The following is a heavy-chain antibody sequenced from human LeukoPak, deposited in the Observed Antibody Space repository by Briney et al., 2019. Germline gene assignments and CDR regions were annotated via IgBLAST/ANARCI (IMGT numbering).Heavy chain of an antibody. V-gene: IGHV3-9*01. J-gene: IGHJ3*02. Sequence: PGGSLRLSCAASGFTFDDYAMHWVRQAPGKGLEWVSGISWNSGSIGYADSVKGRFTISRDNAKNSLYLQMHSLRAEDTAVYYCGSLDSREDGSSRWGPLDIWGQGTMVTVSA. CDR3: GSLDSREDGSSRWGPLDI. CDR1: GFTFDDYA. CDR2: ISWNSGSI. D-gene: IGHD2-15*01.